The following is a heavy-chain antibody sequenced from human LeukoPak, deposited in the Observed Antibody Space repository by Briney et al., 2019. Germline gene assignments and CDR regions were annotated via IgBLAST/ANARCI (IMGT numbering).Heavy chain of an antibody. D-gene: IGHD3-3*01. CDR3: ARGVPEYYDFWSGYFYYFDY. CDR1: GVSISSYY. CDR2: IYYSGST. V-gene: IGHV4-59*01. Sequence: NPSETPSLTCTVSGVSISSYYWSWIRQPPGKGLEWIGYIYYSGSTNYNPSLKSRVTISVDTSRNQFPLKLTSVTAADTAVYYCARGVPEYYDFWSGYFYYFDYWGQGTLVTVSS. J-gene: IGHJ4*02.